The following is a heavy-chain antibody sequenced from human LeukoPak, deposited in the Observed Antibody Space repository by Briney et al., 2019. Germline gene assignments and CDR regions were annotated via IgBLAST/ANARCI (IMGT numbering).Heavy chain of an antibody. CDR3: ARGGDYGDLRYFDY. Sequence: SETLSLTCTVSGGSINNYYWSRIRQPPGKGLEWIGYIYYRGSTNYNPSLKSRVTFSVDTSKNQFSLKLNSVTAADTAVYYCARGGDYGDLRYFDYWGQGTLVTVSS. CDR1: GGSINNYY. J-gene: IGHJ4*02. V-gene: IGHV4-59*01. D-gene: IGHD4-17*01. CDR2: IYYRGST.